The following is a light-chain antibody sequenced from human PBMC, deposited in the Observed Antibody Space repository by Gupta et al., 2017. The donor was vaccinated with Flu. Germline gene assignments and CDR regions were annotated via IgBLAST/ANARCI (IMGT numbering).Light chain of an antibody. Sequence: KVTISCSGSSSNIGNNYVSWYRQLPGTAPKLLIYENNKRPSGIPDRFSGSKSDTSATLGITGLQTGDEADYYCGTWDSSLTTGVFGGGTKLTVL. J-gene: IGLJ3*02. CDR2: ENN. CDR3: GTWDSSLTTGV. V-gene: IGLV1-51*02. CDR1: SSNIGNNY.